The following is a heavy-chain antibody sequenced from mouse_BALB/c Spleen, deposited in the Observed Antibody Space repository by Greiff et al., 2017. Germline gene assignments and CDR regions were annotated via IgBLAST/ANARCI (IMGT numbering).Heavy chain of an antibody. V-gene: IGHV1-14*01. J-gene: IGHJ3*01. CDR3: ARSRAWFAY. CDR1: GYTFTSYV. Sequence: VQLQQSGPELVKPGASVKMSCKASGYTFTSYVMHWVKQKPGQGLEWIGYINPYKDGTKYNEKFKGKATLTSDKSSSTAYMELSSLTSEDSAVYYCARSRAWFAYWGQGTLVTVSA. CDR2: INPYKDGT.